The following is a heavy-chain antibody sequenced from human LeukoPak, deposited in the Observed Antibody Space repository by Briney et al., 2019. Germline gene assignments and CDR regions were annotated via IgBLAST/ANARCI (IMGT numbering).Heavy chain of an antibody. CDR2: ISGSGGST. Sequence: GGSLRLSCAASGFTFSSYAMSWVRQAPGKGLEWVSAISGSGGSTYYADSEKGRFTISRDNSKNTLYLQMNSLRAEDTAVYYCAKDHRVDSNYVWGSYRYRGAGFDIWGQGTMVTVSS. CDR1: GFTFSSYA. V-gene: IGHV3-23*01. J-gene: IGHJ3*02. D-gene: IGHD3-16*02. CDR3: AKDHRVDSNYVWGSYRYRGAGFDI.